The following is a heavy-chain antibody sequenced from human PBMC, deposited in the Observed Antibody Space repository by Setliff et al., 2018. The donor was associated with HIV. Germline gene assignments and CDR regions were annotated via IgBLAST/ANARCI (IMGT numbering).Heavy chain of an antibody. V-gene: IGHV4-38-2*01. CDR2: IYQSGSI. Sequence: SETLSLTCAASGYSINSGFSRAWIRQPPGQGPQWIGSIYQSGSIYYNPSLQSRVTISVDSSKNQFSLNLFSVTAADAAVYYCARYYYDRSGTLYAFDIWGQGTMVTVSS. J-gene: IGHJ3*02. D-gene: IGHD3-22*01. CDR3: ARYYYDRSGTLYAFDI. CDR1: GYSINSGFS.